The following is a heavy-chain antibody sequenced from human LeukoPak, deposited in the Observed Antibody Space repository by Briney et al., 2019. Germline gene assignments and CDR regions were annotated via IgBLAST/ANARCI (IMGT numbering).Heavy chain of an antibody. Sequence: ETLSLTRAVYGGSFSGYYWSWIRQPPGKGLEWVSAISGSGGSTYYADSVKGRFTISRDNSKNTLYLQMNSLRAEDTAVYYCAKARWNYALKNWFDPWGQGTLVTVSS. CDR2: ISGSGGST. V-gene: IGHV3-23*01. J-gene: IGHJ5*02. CDR3: AKARWNYALKNWFDP. CDR1: GGSFSGYY. D-gene: IGHD1-7*01.